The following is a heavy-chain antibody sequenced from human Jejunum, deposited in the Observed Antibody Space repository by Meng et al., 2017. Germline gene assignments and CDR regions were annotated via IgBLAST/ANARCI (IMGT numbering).Heavy chain of an antibody. CDR2: ITNSGGSA. V-gene: IGHV3-23*01. CDR3: AKISGSYPIDY. CDR1: GFTFTTYA. Sequence: SLRLSCAASGFTFTTYAMSWVRQAPGRGLEWVSAITNSGGSAYYADSVKGRFAISRDNSKNTLYLQMNSLRAEDTAVYYCAKISGSYPIDYWGQGTLVTVSS. D-gene: IGHD1-26*01. J-gene: IGHJ4*02.